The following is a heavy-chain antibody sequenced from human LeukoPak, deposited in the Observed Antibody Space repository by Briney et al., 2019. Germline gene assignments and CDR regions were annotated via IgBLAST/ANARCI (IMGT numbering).Heavy chain of an antibody. CDR3: ARGTEVLLGFGELDF. J-gene: IGHJ2*01. CDR1: GGTFSSYA. D-gene: IGHD3-10*01. Sequence: SVKVSCKASGGTFSSYAISWVRQAPGQGLEWMGGIIPIFGTANYAQKFQGRVTITTDESTSTAYMELSSLRSEDTAVYYCARGTEVLLGFGELDFGGRGPRVPVPS. V-gene: IGHV1-69*05. CDR2: IIPIFGTA.